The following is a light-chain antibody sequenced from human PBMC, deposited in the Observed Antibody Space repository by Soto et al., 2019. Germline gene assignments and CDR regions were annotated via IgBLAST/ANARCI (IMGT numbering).Light chain of an antibody. J-gene: IGKJ1*01. CDR3: QQAFSAEWT. CDR1: QSIGTF. Sequence: IQMTQSPSSLSASVVDRVSITCRASQSIGTFLNWYQQKPGEAPNLLIHTSFSLYSGVPSRFSGSGSGTEFTLTISSLQPEDFAAYFCQQAFSAEWTFGQGTKVDIK. V-gene: IGKV1-39*01. CDR2: TSF.